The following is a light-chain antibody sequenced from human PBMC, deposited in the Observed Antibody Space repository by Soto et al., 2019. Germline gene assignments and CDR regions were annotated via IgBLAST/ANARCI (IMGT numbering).Light chain of an antibody. Sequence: QSVLTQPPSASGTPGQRVTISCSGSSSNIGSKTVNWYQQLPGTAPKVLIYSTNQRPSGVPDRFSGSKSGTSASLAISGLQSEDEADYYCAAWDDSLNGWVFGGGTKVTVL. CDR1: SSNIGSKT. J-gene: IGLJ3*02. CDR2: STN. CDR3: AAWDDSLNGWV. V-gene: IGLV1-44*01.